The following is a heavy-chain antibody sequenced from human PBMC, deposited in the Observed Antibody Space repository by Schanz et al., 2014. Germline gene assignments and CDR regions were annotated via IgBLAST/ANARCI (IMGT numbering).Heavy chain of an antibody. J-gene: IGHJ3*02. Sequence: EVQLVESGGGLVKPGGSLRLSCATSGFTLNNAWMNWVRQAPGKGLEWVSYVSRSTPDIYYADSVKGRFTISRDNAKNTLYLQMNALRAEDTAVYYCARKMKLGVYGGKGHDSLDIWGQGTMVTVSS. CDR2: VSRSTPDI. CDR3: ARKMKLGVYGGKGHDSLDI. CDR1: GFTLNNAW. D-gene: IGHD4-17*01. V-gene: IGHV3-48*04.